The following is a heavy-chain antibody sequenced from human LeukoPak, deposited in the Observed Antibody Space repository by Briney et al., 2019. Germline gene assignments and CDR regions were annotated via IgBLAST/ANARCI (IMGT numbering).Heavy chain of an antibody. Sequence: GGSLRLSCVDSGFTFTNAWMSWVRQAPGKGLEWIGRIKSKTDGETTNYAEPVRGRFTISRDDSKSAAYLQMNSLKIEDTAVYYCTTDLGTYYHGSQRLIPIDYWGQGTLVTVSS. J-gene: IGHJ4*02. V-gene: IGHV3-15*01. D-gene: IGHD3-10*01. CDR3: TTDLGTYYHGSQRLIPIDY. CDR1: GFTFTNAW. CDR2: IKSKTDGETT.